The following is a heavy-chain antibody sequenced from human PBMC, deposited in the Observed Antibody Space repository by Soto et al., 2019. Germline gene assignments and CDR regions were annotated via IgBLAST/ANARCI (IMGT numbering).Heavy chain of an antibody. CDR1: GGSFSGYY. J-gene: IGHJ1*01. Sequence: QVQLQQWGAGLLKPSETLSLTCAVYGGSFSGYYWSWIRQPPGKGLEWIGEINHSGSTIYNPSLKSRVTISVDTSKNQFSLKLSSVTAADTAVYYCARDKFPAMVRGVNVGFQHWGQGSLVTVSS. V-gene: IGHV4-34*01. CDR2: INHSGST. CDR3: ARDKFPAMVRGVNVGFQH. D-gene: IGHD3-10*01.